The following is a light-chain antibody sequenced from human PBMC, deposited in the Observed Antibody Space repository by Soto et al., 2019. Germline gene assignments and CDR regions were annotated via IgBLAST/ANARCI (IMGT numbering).Light chain of an antibody. CDR3: QQYGSSPIT. V-gene: IGKV3D-20*01. J-gene: IGKJ5*01. CDR1: QSVSSSY. CDR2: DAS. Sequence: ESILTQSPATLSLSPGERATLSCGASQSVSSSYVAWYQHRPGLAPRHLIHDASSRATGIPDTISGTKSGTDFTLTIRRLEPEDAAVYYCQQYGSSPITFGQGTRLEIK.